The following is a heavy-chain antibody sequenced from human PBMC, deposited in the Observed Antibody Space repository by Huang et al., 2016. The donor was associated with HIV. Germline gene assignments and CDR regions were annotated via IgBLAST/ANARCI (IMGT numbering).Heavy chain of an antibody. CDR3: AREGITPSGTEVSGFDF. D-gene: IGHD6-13*01. CDR1: GFSILIYY. V-gene: IGHV1-46*03. CDR2: VNPSGGGA. J-gene: IGHJ5*01. Sequence: VQLVQSGAEVKKPGASGTISCKASGFSILIYYIHWVRQAPGQGLELMGIVNPSGGGADYDQKFKGRVTMTRDTSTRTLYMELSSLRSEDTAVYYCAREGITPSGTEVSGFDFWGQGTPVSVSS.